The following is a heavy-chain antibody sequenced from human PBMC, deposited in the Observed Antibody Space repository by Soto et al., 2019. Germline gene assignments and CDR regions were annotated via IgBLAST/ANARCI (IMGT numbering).Heavy chain of an antibody. CDR1: GGSISSSSYY. CDR3: ASRLEGWLVLFDY. J-gene: IGHJ4*02. CDR2: IYYSGST. V-gene: IGHV4-39*01. Sequence: QLQLQESGPGLVKPSETLSLTCTVSGGSISSSSYYWGWIRQPPGKGLEWIGSIYYSGSTYYNPSLKSRITISVDTSKNQFALKLSSVTAADTAVYYCASRLEGWLVLFDYWGQGTLVTVSS. D-gene: IGHD6-19*01.